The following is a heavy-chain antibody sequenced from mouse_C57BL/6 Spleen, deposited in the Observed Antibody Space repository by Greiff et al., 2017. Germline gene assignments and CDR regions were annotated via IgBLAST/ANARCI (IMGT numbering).Heavy chain of an antibody. CDR1: GYAFSSYW. V-gene: IGHV1-80*01. J-gene: IGHJ3*01. D-gene: IGHD2-13*01. Sequence: VQLQQSGAERVKPGASVKSSCKASGYAFSSYWMNWVKQRPGKGLEWIGQIYPGDGDTTYNGKLKGKATLTADKSSSTAYIQLSSLTSEDSAVYFCARRDGDPWFAYWGQGTLVTVSA. CDR2: IYPGDGDT. CDR3: ARRDGDPWFAY.